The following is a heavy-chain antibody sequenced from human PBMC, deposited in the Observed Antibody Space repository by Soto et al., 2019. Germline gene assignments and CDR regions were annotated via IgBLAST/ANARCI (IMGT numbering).Heavy chain of an antibody. CDR2: IYYRGST. D-gene: IGHD1-26*01. CDR1: CGSISSHY. J-gene: IGHJ6*02. V-gene: IGHV4-59*11. CDR3: ARDGREASGMDV. Sequence: PSETLSLTCTVSCGSISSHYWSWVRQAPGKGLEWIGHIYYRGSTTYNPSLRSRSTISVDTSNNQFSLKLNSVTTADTAVYYCARDGREASGMDVWGQGTKVTVSS.